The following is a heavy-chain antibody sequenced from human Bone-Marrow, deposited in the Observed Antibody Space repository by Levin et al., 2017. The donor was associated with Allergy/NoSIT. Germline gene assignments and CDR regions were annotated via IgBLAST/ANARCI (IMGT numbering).Heavy chain of an antibody. V-gene: IGHV3-23*01. J-gene: IGHJ4*02. CDR1: GFSFRNSA. D-gene: IGHD2-15*01. CDR2: ISADGATT. CDR3: AKAPILPAALVDF. Sequence: GGSLRLSCAASGFSFRNSAMTWVRQAPGKGLEWVSTISADGATTYYADSVKGRFTISRDDSKNMLYLHMGSLRAEDTAMFYCAKAPILPAALVDFWGLGTLVTVSS.